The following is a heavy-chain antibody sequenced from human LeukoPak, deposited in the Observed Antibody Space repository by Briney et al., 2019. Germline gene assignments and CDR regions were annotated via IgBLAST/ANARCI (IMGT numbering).Heavy chain of an antibody. CDR2: IRYDGSNK. CDR3: AKRVSSKSSGWPDYYYYYMDV. J-gene: IGHJ6*03. D-gene: IGHD6-19*01. V-gene: IGHV3-30*02. Sequence: PGGSLRLSCAASGFTFSSYGMHWVRQAPGKGLEWVAFIRYDGSNKYYADSVKGRFTISRDNSKNTLYLQMNSLRAEDTAVYYCAKRVSSKSSGWPDYYYYYMDVWGKGTTVTISS. CDR1: GFTFSSYG.